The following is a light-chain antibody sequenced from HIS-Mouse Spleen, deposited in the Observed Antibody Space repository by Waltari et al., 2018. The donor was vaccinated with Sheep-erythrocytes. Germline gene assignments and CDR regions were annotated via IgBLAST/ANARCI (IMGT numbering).Light chain of an antibody. CDR3: QQLNSYLTWT. Sequence: DIQLTQSPSFLSASVGDRVTITCRASQGISSYLAWYQQKPGKAPKLLIYAASTLKSGVPSRFSGSGSGTESTLTISSLQPEDFATYYCQQLNSYLTWTFGQGTKVEIK. J-gene: IGKJ1*01. V-gene: IGKV1-9*01. CDR2: AAS. CDR1: QGISSY.